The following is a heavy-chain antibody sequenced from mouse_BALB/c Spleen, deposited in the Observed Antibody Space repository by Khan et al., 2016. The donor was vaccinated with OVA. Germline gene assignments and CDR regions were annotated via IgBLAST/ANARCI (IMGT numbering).Heavy chain of an antibody. V-gene: IGHV1S137*01. CDR2: ISTYHGNT. Sequence: QVQLKQSGPELVRPGASVKISCKGSGYTFSDYAMHWVKQSHAKSLEWIGVISTYHGNTNYNQKFKGKATMTVDKSSSTAYMELARLTSEDSAIYYCASGFDGFYVMNYWGQGTSVTVSS. CDR3: ASGFDGFYVMNY. D-gene: IGHD2-3*01. CDR1: GYTFSDYA. J-gene: IGHJ4*01.